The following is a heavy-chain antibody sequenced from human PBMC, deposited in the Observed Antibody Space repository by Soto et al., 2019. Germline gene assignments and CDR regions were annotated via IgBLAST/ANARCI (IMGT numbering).Heavy chain of an antibody. CDR2: ISSSGSTI. J-gene: IGHJ4*02. D-gene: IGHD6-6*01. CDR1: GFTFSDYY. CDR3: AGHEYSSSPNFDY. Sequence: PGGSLRLSCAASGFTFSDYYMSWIRQAPGKGLEWVSYISSSGSTIYYADSVKGRFTISRDNAKNSLYLQMNSLRAEDTAVYYCAGHEYSSSPNFDYWGQGTLVTVSS. V-gene: IGHV3-11*01.